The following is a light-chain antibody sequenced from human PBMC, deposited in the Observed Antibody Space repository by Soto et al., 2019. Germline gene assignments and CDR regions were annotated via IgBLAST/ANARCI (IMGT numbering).Light chain of an antibody. Sequence: QSVLTQPPSVSGAPGQRVTISCTGSSSNIGAGYDVHWYQQFPGTAPKLLIYGNSNRPSGFPDRFFGSKSGTSASLAITGLQAEDEADYYCQSYDSSLSAYVVFGGGTKLTVL. CDR1: SSNIGAGYD. CDR3: QSYDSSLSAYVV. CDR2: GNS. V-gene: IGLV1-40*01. J-gene: IGLJ2*01.